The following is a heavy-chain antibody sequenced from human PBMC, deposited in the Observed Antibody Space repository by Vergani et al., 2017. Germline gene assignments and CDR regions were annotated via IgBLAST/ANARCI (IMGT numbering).Heavy chain of an antibody. J-gene: IGHJ6*03. CDR1: GGTFSSYA. CDR3: AREQGRYCSSTSCPPNYYYYMDV. D-gene: IGHD2-2*01. CDR2: IIPIFGTA. Sequence: QVQLVQSGAEVKKPGSSVKVSCKASGGTFSSYAISWVRQAPGQGLEWMGGIIPIFGTANYAQKFQGRVTITADESTSTAYMELSSLRSEDTAVYYCAREQGRYCSSTSCPPNYYYYMDVWGKGTTVTVSS. V-gene: IGHV1-69*01.